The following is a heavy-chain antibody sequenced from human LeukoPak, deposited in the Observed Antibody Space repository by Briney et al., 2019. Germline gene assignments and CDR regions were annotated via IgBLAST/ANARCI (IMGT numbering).Heavy chain of an antibody. CDR3: ARAQGVPAAILNY. Sequence: GGSLRLSCAASGFTFSDYYMTWIGQAPGKGLEWVSYISSSGNTIHYADSVKGRFTISRDNAKNSLYLQMNSLRAEDTAVYYCARAQGVPAAILNYWGQGTLVTVSS. D-gene: IGHD2-2*02. J-gene: IGHJ4*02. CDR2: ISSSGNTI. V-gene: IGHV3-11*04. CDR1: GFTFSDYY.